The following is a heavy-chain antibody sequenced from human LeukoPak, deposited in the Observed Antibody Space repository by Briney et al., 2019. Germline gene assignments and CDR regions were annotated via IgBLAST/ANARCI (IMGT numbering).Heavy chain of an antibody. CDR3: ARDSETTVTTHEVDY. V-gene: IGHV3-11*01. J-gene: IGHJ4*02. Sequence: GGSLRLSCAASGFTFGDYSMTWIRQAPGKGLEWVSYISGSGSTIYYADSVKGRFTISRDNAKNSLYLQMNSLRAEDTAVYYCARDSETTVTTHEVDYWGQGTLVTVSS. D-gene: IGHD4-17*01. CDR2: ISGSGSTI. CDR1: GFTFGDYS.